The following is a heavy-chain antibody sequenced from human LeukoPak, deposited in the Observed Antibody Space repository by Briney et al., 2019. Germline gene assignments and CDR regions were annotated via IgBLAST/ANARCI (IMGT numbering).Heavy chain of an antibody. V-gene: IGHV4-39*07. D-gene: IGHD1-1*01. CDR1: GGSISSCTYS. J-gene: IGHJ4*02. Sequence: SETLSLTCSVSGGSISSCTYSWGWLRQPPGKGLEWIGSFSCSGSTYYNPSLKSRVTISVDTSKSQFSLYMDSVTAADTAVYYCARDWNRYAYWGQGTLVTVSS. CDR3: ARDWNRYAY. CDR2: FSCSGST.